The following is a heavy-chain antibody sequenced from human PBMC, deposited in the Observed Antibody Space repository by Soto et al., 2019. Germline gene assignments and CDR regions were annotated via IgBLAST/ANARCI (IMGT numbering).Heavy chain of an antibody. CDR1: GASISSYY. CDR3: ARVPFVGYFDWLDP. V-gene: IGHV4-59*01. CDR2: MHHTQGT. J-gene: IGHJ5*02. Sequence: SETLSLTCSGSGASISSYYWTWIRQPPGGGLEWIGYMHHTQGTNDNPSLRGRVHMSIDTSMNQFSLRLTSVTAADTAVCYCARVPFVGYFDWLDPWGHGTLVTVSS. D-gene: IGHD3-9*01.